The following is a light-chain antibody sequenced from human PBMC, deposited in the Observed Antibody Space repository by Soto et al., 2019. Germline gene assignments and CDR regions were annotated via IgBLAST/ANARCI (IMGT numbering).Light chain of an antibody. CDR2: EVD. CDR1: SSDVGGYNY. J-gene: IGLJ1*01. CDR3: SSYVGSNNFPNV. Sequence: QSVLTQPPSASGSPGQSVTISCTGTSSDVGGYNYVSWYQHHPGKAPKLIIYEVDERPSGVPDRFSGSKSGNTASLTVSGRQAEDEADYYCSSYVGSNNFPNVFGTGTKFTGL. V-gene: IGLV2-8*01.